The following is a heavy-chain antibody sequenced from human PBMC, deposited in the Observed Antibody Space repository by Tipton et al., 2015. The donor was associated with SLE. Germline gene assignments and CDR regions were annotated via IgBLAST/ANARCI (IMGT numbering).Heavy chain of an antibody. Sequence: SLRLSCAASGFTFSSYAMSWVRQAPGKGLEWVSAISGSGGSTYYADSVKGRFTISRDNSKNTLYLQMGSLRAEDMAVYYCARVGSGWYQSYYFDYWGQGTLVTVSS. CDR2: ISGSGGST. J-gene: IGHJ4*02. CDR3: ARVGSGWYQSYYFDY. CDR1: GFTFSSYA. D-gene: IGHD6-19*01. V-gene: IGHV3-23*01.